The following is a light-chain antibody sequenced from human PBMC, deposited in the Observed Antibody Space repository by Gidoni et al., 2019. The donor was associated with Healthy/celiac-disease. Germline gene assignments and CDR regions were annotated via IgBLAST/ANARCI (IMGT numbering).Light chain of an antibody. Sequence: PSCLSAYVGEIVTISCRASPSVSSYLGCDQQKPGKAHKLLIYAAASLQSGHPSRVSGSVSGTDLTLTIGSLQPEEFETFDCEQSNPTLITFGPGTKVDIK. CDR3: EQSNPTLIT. CDR2: AAA. CDR1: PSVSSY. V-gene: IGKV1-39*01. J-gene: IGKJ3*01.